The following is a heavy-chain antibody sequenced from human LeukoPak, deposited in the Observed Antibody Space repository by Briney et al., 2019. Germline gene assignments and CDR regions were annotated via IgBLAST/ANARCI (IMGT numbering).Heavy chain of an antibody. CDR1: GYTLTELS. D-gene: IGHD5-18*01. Sequence: ASVKVSCKVSGYTLTELSMHWVRQAPGKGLEWMGGFDPEDGETIYAQKFQGRVTMTEDTPTGTAYMELSSLRSEDTAVYYCATEKVGRRGIQLWLYYGMDVWGQGTTVTVSS. V-gene: IGHV1-24*01. CDR3: ATEKVGRRGIQLWLYYGMDV. CDR2: FDPEDGET. J-gene: IGHJ6*02.